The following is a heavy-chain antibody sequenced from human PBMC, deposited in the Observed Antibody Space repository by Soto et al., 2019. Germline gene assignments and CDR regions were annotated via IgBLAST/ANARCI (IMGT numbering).Heavy chain of an antibody. CDR3: ARDLGVVISGWFDP. Sequence: ASVKVSCKASGYTFTSYGISWVRQAPGQGLEWMGWISAYNGNTNYAQKLQGRVTMTTDTSTSTAYMELRSLRSDDTAVYYCARDLGVVISGWFDPWGQGTLVTVSS. D-gene: IGHD3-3*01. V-gene: IGHV1-18*01. J-gene: IGHJ5*02. CDR2: ISAYNGNT. CDR1: GYTFTSYG.